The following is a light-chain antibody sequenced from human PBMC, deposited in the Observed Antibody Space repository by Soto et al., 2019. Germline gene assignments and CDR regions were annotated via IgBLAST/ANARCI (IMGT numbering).Light chain of an antibody. CDR2: WVS. CDR1: QSVLYSSNNKNY. Sequence: DIVMTQSPDSLAVSLGERATINCKSSQSVLYSSNNKNYLSWYQQTLGQPPKLLIYWVSTRESGFPDRFSGSGSGTDFTITIISLQAEDVAVYHCQQYFTTPHTFGQGTKLEIK. V-gene: IGKV4-1*01. CDR3: QQYFTTPHT. J-gene: IGKJ2*01.